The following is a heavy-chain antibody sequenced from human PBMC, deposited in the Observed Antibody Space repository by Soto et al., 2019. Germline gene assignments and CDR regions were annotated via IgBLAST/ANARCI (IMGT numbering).Heavy chain of an antibody. CDR3: TTDAWE. CDR1: GFSFSNGW. D-gene: IGHD1-26*01. V-gene: IGHV3-15*05. Sequence: ELQLVESGGGLVKPGGSLRLSCAASGFSFSNGWMSWVRQAPGKGLEWVGRIKSKTDGGTTDYAAPVKGRFSISRDDSKNTLDLQVNSLKIEDTAVSYCTTDAWEWGQGTLVTVSS. J-gene: IGHJ4*02. CDR2: IKSKTDGGTT.